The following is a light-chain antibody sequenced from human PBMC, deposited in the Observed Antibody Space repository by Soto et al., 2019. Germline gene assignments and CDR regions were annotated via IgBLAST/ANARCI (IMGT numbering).Light chain of an antibody. CDR1: SSDVGGYNY. CDR3: SSHAGIKNVV. V-gene: IGLV2-8*01. Sequence: QSVLTQPPSASGSPGQSVTISCTGTSSDVGGYNYVSWYQQHLGKAPRLMVYEVTKRPSGVPARFSGSKSGNTASLTVSGLQAEDEADYYCSSHAGIKNVVFGGGTKVTVL. CDR2: EVT. J-gene: IGLJ3*02.